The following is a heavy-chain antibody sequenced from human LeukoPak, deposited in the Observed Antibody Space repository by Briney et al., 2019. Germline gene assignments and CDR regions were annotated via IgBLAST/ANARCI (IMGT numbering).Heavy chain of an antibody. CDR1: GFTFSSYS. J-gene: IGHJ4*02. D-gene: IGHD2-15*01. V-gene: IGHV3-7*01. CDR2: IKVDGSEK. CDR3: TRNGRSLDY. Sequence: GGSLRLSCAASGFTFSSYSMNWVRQAPGKGLEWVANIKVDGSEKNYVDSVRGRFTISRDNAKNSLYLQMNSLRAEDTAVYYCTRNGRSLDYWGQGTLVTVSS.